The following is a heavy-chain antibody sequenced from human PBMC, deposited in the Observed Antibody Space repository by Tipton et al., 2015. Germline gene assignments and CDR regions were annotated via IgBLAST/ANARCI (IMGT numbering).Heavy chain of an antibody. J-gene: IGHJ4*02. CDR1: SDSINKYY. CDR3: ARARGLHGGLFDS. V-gene: IGHV4-59*01. CDR2: IQYSGGT. D-gene: IGHD4-23*01. Sequence: TLSLTCTVSSDSINKYYWSWIRQPPGKELQWIGYIQYSGGTNYNPSLESRVSMSVDTSKTQFSLEMRSVTATDTAVYYCARARGLHGGLFDSWGQVILVTVSS.